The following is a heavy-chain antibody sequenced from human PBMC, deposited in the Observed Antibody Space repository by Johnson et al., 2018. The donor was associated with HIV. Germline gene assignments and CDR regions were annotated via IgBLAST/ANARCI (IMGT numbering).Heavy chain of an antibody. V-gene: IGHV3-9*01. Sequence: VQLVESGGGLVQPGGSLRLSCAASGFTFDDYAMHWVRQAPGKGLEWVSGLSWNSGTVAYVDSVKGRFTISRDNAKNSLYLQMNSLRAGDTAVYYCARGSARRDGERVIAGGAFDIWGQGTMVTVSS. D-gene: IGHD2/OR15-2a*01. CDR1: GFTFDDYA. CDR2: LSWNSGTV. CDR3: ARGSARRDGERVIAGGAFDI. J-gene: IGHJ3*02.